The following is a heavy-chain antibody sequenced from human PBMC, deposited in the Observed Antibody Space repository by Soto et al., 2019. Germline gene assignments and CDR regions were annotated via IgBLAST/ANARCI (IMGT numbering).Heavy chain of an antibody. CDR2: ISYDGSNK. Sequence: QVQVVESGGGVVQPGRSLRLSCAASGFTFSTYGMHWVRQAPGKGLEWVAVISYDGSNKYYADSVKGRFTISRDNSKNTLYLQMNSLRAEDTAVFYCAKHRLPYTVTTPGSWGQGTRVTVSS. CDR3: AKHRLPYTVTTPGS. V-gene: IGHV3-30*18. CDR1: GFTFSTYG. D-gene: IGHD4-17*01. J-gene: IGHJ5*02.